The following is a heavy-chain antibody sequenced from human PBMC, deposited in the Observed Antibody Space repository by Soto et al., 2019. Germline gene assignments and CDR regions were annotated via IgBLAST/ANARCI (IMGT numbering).Heavy chain of an antibody. Sequence: SETLSLTCTVSGGSISSYYWTWIRQPPGKGLEWVGFMYNSGSTHYNPSLKSRVTISLDTSKNQFSLNLRSVTAADTAVYYCAKNTGGTRGPYFDYWGQGTPVTVSS. CDR1: GGSISSYY. J-gene: IGHJ4*02. D-gene: IGHD1-1*01. CDR2: MYNSGST. V-gene: IGHV4-59*08. CDR3: AKNTGGTRGPYFDY.